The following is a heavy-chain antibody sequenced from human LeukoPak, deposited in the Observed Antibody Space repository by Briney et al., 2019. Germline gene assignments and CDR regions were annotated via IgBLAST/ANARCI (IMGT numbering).Heavy chain of an antibody. CDR1: GFTFSSYA. V-gene: IGHV3-48*03. Sequence: PGGSLRLSCAASGFTFSSYAMNWVRQAPGKGLEWVSYISTSGSSIYYADSVKGRFTMSRDNAKNSLFLEMISLGAEDTAVYYCARDRSGWYYFDYWGQGVLVTVSS. CDR3: ARDRSGWYYFDY. D-gene: IGHD6-19*01. CDR2: ISTSGSSI. J-gene: IGHJ4*02.